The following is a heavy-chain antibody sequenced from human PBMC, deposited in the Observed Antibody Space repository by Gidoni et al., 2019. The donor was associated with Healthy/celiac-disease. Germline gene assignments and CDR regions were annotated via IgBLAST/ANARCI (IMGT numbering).Heavy chain of an antibody. CDR3: ARVVPAKVWFDP. D-gene: IGHD2-2*01. CDR2: IYYSGST. J-gene: IGHJ5*02. Sequence: QVQLQESGPGLVKPSETLSLTCPVSGGSISSYYWSWIRQPPGKGLEWIGYIYYSGSTNYNPSLKSRVTISVDTSKNQFALKLSAVTAADTAVYYCARVVPAKVWFDPWGQGTLVTVSS. V-gene: IGHV4-59*01. CDR1: GGSISSYY.